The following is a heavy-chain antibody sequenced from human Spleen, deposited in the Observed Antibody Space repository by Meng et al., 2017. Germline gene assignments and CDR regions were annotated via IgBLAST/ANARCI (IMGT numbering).Heavy chain of an antibody. CDR1: GFTFSSYW. CDR2: INSDGSST. J-gene: IGHJ5*01. CDR3: ATGVGYYYDS. V-gene: IGHV3-74*01. Sequence: EVQLVESGGGLVQPGGSLRLSCAASGFTFSSYWMHWVRQAPGKGLVWVSRINSDGSSTTYADSVKGRFTIFRDNANNTLYLQMNTLRAEDTAVYYCATGVGYYYDSWGQGALVTVSS. D-gene: IGHD5-24*01.